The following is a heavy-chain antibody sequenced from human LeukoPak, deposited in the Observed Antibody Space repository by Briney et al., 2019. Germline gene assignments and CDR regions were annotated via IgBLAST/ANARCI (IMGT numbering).Heavy chain of an antibody. V-gene: IGHV4-34*01. CDR2: INHSGST. CDR3: ARGKGYYYGSGSYYNY. J-gene: IGHJ4*02. D-gene: IGHD3-10*01. Sequence: PSETLSLTCAVYGGSFSGYYWSWIRQPPGKGLEWIGEINHSGSTNYNPSLNSRVTISVDTSKNQFSLKLSSVTAADTAVYYCARGKGYYYGSGSYYNYWGQGTLVTVSS. CDR1: GGSFSGYY.